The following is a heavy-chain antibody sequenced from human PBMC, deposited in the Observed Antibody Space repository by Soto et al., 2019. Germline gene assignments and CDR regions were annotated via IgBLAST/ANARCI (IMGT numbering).Heavy chain of an antibody. CDR2: IYYSGST. Sequence: QVQLQESGPGLVKPSQTLSLTCTVSDGSISSGGYYWSWIRQHPGKGLEWIGNIYYSGSTYYNPSVKSRVTLLVDTSKNQFSLKLSPVTAADTAVYYCALRLGDPGRLYFDYWGQGTLVTVSS. J-gene: IGHJ4*02. D-gene: IGHD3-16*01. CDR3: ALRLGDPGRLYFDY. V-gene: IGHV4-31*03. CDR1: DGSISSGGYY.